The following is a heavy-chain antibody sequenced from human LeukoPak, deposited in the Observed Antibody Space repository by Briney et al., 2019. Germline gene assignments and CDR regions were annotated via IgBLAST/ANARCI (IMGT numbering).Heavy chain of an antibody. CDR1: GFTFDDYA. J-gene: IGHJ4*02. CDR2: ISWNSGSI. D-gene: IGHD3-22*01. Sequence: PGRSLRLSCAASGFTFDDYAMHWVRQAPGKGLEWVSGISWNSGSIGYADSVKGRFTISRDNAKNSLYLQMNSLRDEDTALYYCAKGGTYYYDSSGYYYPSFDYWGQGTLVTVSS. V-gene: IGHV3-9*01. CDR3: AKGGTYYYDSSGYYYPSFDY.